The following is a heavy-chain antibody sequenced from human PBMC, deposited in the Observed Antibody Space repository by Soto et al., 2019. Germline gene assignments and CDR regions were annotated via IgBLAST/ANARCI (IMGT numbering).Heavy chain of an antibody. CDR3: ARDGAAEMGFHSSGYYDY. D-gene: IGHD3-22*01. V-gene: IGHV1-69*10. CDR1: GGTFSSYA. Sequence: ASVKVSCKASGGTFSSYAISWVRQAPGQGLEWMGGIIPILGIANYAQKFQGRVTITADKSTSTAYMELSSLRSEDTAVYYCARDGAAEMGFHSSGYYDYWGQGTLVTVSS. CDR2: IIPILGIA. J-gene: IGHJ4*02.